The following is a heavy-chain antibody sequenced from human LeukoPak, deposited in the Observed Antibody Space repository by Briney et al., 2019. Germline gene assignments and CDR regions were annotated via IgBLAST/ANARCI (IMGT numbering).Heavy chain of an antibody. J-gene: IGHJ4*02. CDR2: FDPEDGET. Sequence: ASVKVSCKVSGYTLTELSMHWVRQAPGKGLEWMGGFDPEDGETIYAQKFQGRVTMTEDTSTDTAYMELSSLRSEDTAVYYCATGYGMVRGVMSIDYWGQGTLVTVSS. D-gene: IGHD3-10*01. CDR1: GYTLTELS. CDR3: ATGYGMVRGVMSIDY. V-gene: IGHV1-24*01.